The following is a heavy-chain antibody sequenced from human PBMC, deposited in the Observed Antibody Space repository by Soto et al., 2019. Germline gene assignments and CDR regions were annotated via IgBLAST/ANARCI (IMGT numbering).Heavy chain of an antibody. J-gene: IGHJ4*02. CDR2: IWYDGSNK. Sequence: QVQLVESGGGVVQPGRSLRLSCAASGFTFSSYGMHWVRQAPSKGLEWVAVIWYDGSNKYYADSVKGRFTISRDNSKNTLYLQMNSLRAEDTAVYYCATDIVVVPAAREGDYWGQGTLVTVSS. CDR1: GFTFSSYG. V-gene: IGHV3-33*01. D-gene: IGHD2-2*01. CDR3: ATDIVVVPAAREGDY.